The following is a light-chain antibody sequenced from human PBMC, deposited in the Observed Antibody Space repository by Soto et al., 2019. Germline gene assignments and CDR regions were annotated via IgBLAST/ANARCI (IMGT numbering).Light chain of an antibody. CDR3: QQYYSMPFT. CDR2: DAS. Sequence: EIVLTQSPATLSLSPGERATLSCRASQSVSSYLAWYQQKPGQAPRLLIYDASNRATGIPARFSGSGSGTDFTLTISSLEPEDFAVYYCQQYYSMPFTFGGGTKVDIK. V-gene: IGKV3-11*01. J-gene: IGKJ4*01. CDR1: QSVSSY.